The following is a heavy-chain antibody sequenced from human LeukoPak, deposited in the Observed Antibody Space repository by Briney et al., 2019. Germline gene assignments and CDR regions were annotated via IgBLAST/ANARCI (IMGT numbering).Heavy chain of an antibody. CDR2: IYHSGST. Sequence: SQTLSLTCAVSGGSISRGGYSWSWIRQPPGTGLEWIGYIYHSGSTYYNPSLKSRVTISVDRSKNQFSLKLSSVTAADTAVYYCARVGGYPETTFDYWGQGTLVTVSS. D-gene: IGHD3-22*01. J-gene: IGHJ4*02. V-gene: IGHV4-30-2*01. CDR3: ARVGGYPETTFDY. CDR1: GGSISRGGYS.